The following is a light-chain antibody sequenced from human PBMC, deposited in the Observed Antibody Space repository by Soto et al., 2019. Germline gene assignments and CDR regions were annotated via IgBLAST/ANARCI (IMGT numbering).Light chain of an antibody. Sequence: QSVLTQSRSVSGSPGQSVTISCTGTSSDVGGYNYVSWYQQHPGKAPKVIIHDVSERPSGVPDRFSGSKSGNTASLTISGLQAEDEADYCCCSYTGSSWVFGGGTKLTVL. V-gene: IGLV2-11*01. CDR3: CSYTGSSWV. CDR2: DVS. CDR1: SSDVGGYNY. J-gene: IGLJ3*02.